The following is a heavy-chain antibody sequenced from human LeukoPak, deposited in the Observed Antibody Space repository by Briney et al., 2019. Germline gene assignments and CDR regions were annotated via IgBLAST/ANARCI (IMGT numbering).Heavy chain of an antibody. Sequence: GRSLGLSCAASGFIFSSYGMHWVRQAPGKGLEWVAVIWSDGSKKYYADSVKGRITISRDDSKNTLYLQMNSLRAEDTAVYYCARDGCGGDCYLADYWGQGTLVTVSS. CDR3: ARDGCGGDCYLADY. V-gene: IGHV3-33*01. CDR2: IWSDGSKK. J-gene: IGHJ4*02. D-gene: IGHD2-21*02. CDR1: GFIFSSYG.